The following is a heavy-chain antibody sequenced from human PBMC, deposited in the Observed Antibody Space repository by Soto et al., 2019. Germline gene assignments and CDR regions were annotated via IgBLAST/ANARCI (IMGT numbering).Heavy chain of an antibody. CDR2: VFSDGTT. D-gene: IGHD1-26*01. V-gene: IGHV4-39*01. CDR3: ARQGEGGSTTFYGS. CDR1: GASISSGSYY. Sequence: QLQLQESGPGLVKPSETLSLTCSVSGASISSGSYYWGWVRQPPGKGLEWIANVFSDGTTYYSPSLHRLVTLSLNTSKNQFSLRLSSVTTADTAVYYCARQGEGGSTTFYGSWGQGTLVTVS. J-gene: IGHJ5*02.